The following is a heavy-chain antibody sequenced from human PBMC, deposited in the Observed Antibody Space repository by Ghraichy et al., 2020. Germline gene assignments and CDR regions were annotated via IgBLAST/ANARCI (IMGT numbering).Heavy chain of an antibody. Sequence: SETLSLTCTVSGGSISSYYWSWIRQPPGKGLEWIGYIYYSGSTNYNPSLKSRVTISVDTSKNQFSLKLSSVTAADTAVYYCARVGRQTTLYYYYYGMDVWGQGTTVTVSS. V-gene: IGHV4-59*01. CDR2: IYYSGST. CDR1: GGSISSYY. D-gene: IGHD1-7*01. CDR3: ARVGRQTTLYYYYYGMDV. J-gene: IGHJ6*02.